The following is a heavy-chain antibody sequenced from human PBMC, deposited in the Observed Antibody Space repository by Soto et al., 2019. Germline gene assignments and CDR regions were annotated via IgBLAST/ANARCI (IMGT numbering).Heavy chain of an antibody. Sequence: GGSLRLSCAASGFTSSSYGMHWVRQAPGKGLEWVAVISYDGSNKYYADSVKGRFTISRDNSKNTLYLQMNSLRAEDTAVYYCATLGLRIVDYWGQGTLVTVS. J-gene: IGHJ4*02. CDR2: ISYDGSNK. CDR1: GFTSSSYG. V-gene: IGHV3-30*03. D-gene: IGHD5-12*01. CDR3: ATLGLRIVDY.